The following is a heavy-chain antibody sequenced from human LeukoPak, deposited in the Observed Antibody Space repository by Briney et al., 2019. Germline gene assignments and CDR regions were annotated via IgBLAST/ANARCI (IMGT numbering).Heavy chain of an antibody. V-gene: IGHV1-69*01. CDR1: GGTFSSYA. CDR2: IIPIFGTA. D-gene: IGHD6-6*01. CDR3: ARDRSIAARLTLGFDP. J-gene: IGHJ5*02. Sequence: SVKVSCKASGGTFSSYAISWVRQAPGQGLEWMGGIIPIFGTANYAQKFQGRVTITADESTGTAYMELSSLRSENTAVYYCARDRSIAARLTLGFDPWGQGTLVTVSS.